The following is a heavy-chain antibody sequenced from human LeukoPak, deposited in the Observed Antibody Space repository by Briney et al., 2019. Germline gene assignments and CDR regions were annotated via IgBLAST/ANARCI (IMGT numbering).Heavy chain of an antibody. CDR2: ISSSSSYI. CDR3: ARCPHPLYYDSSGYGKYFDY. CDR1: GFTFSSYS. D-gene: IGHD3-22*01. V-gene: IGHV3-21*01. J-gene: IGHJ4*02. Sequence: GGSLRLSCAASGFTFSSYSMNWVRQAPGKGLEWVSSISSSSSYIYYADSVKGRFTISRDNAKNSLYLQMNSLRAEDTAVYYCARCPHPLYYDSSGYGKYFDYWGQGTLVTVSS.